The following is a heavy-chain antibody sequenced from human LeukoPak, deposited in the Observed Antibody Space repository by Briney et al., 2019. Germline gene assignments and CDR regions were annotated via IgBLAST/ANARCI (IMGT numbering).Heavy chain of an antibody. V-gene: IGHV4-34*01. CDR1: GGSFSGYY. CDR3: ARGKPAITMVRGVTSWFDP. CDR2: INHSGST. Sequence: SETLSLTCAVYGGSFSGYYWSWIRQPPGKGLEWIGEINHSGSTNYNPSLKSRATISVDTSKNQFSLKLSSVTAPDTAVYYCARGKPAITMVRGVTSWFDPWGQGTLVTVSS. J-gene: IGHJ5*02. D-gene: IGHD3-10*01.